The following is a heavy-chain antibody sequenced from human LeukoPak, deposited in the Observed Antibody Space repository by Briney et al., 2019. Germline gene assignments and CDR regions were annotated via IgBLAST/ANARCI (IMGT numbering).Heavy chain of an antibody. Sequence: GGSLRLSCAASGFTFSSYWMSWVRQAPGKGLEWVANIKQDGSEKYYVDSVKGRFTISRDNAKNSLYLQMNSLRAEDTAVYYCARDRYDSSGYIPNGFDIWGQGTMVTVSS. CDR2: IKQDGSEK. CDR1: GFTFSSYW. V-gene: IGHV3-7*01. J-gene: IGHJ3*02. D-gene: IGHD3-22*01. CDR3: ARDRYDSSGYIPNGFDI.